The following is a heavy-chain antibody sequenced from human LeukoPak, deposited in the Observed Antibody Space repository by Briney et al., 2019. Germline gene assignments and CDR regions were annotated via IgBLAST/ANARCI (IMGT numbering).Heavy chain of an antibody. CDR3: ARGPKYYYDSGGSFDM. V-gene: IGHV1-18*01. Sequence: ASVKVSCKASGYTFTSYGISWVRQAPGQGLEWMGWISAYNGNTNYAQKLQGRVTMTTDTSTSTAYMELRSLRSGDTAVYYCARGPKYYYDSGGSFDMGGQGKMVTFST. J-gene: IGHJ3*02. CDR2: ISAYNGNT. CDR1: GYTFTSYG. D-gene: IGHD3-22*01.